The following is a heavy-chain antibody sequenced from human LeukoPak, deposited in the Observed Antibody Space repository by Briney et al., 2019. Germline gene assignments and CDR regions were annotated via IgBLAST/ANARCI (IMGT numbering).Heavy chain of an antibody. CDR3: ARSPGHYFFDY. V-gene: IGHV3-7*01. Sequence: PGGSLRLSCAASGFTFSNYWMTWVRQAPGKGLEWVANINQDGSERYYVDSVKGRFTISRDNAKSSLYLQMNSLRAEDTAVYYCARSPGHYFFDYWGQGTLVTVSS. CDR2: INQDGSER. J-gene: IGHJ4*02. CDR1: GFTFSNYW.